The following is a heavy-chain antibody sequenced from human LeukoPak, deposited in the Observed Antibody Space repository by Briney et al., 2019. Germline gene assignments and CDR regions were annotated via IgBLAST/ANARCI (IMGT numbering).Heavy chain of an antibody. V-gene: IGHV4-4*07. J-gene: IGHJ4*02. D-gene: IGHD1-26*01. CDR2: IYTSGST. Sequence: SETLSLTCTVSGGSISSYYWSWIRQPAGKGLEWIGRIYTSGSTNYNASLKSRVSMSVDTSKNQFSLKLSSVTAADTAVLYCARENSGSYREFDYWGQGTLVTVSS. CDR3: ARENSGSYREFDY. CDR1: GGSISSYY.